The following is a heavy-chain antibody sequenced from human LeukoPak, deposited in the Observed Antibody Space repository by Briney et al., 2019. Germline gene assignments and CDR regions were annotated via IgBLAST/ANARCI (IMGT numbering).Heavy chain of an antibody. CDR2: ISGSGDGT. D-gene: IGHD6-13*01. V-gene: IGHV3-23*01. CDR3: AKDASSSWSINAFEI. Sequence: SGGSLRLSCAASGFTFSSYAMSWVRHAPGKGLEWVSRISGSGDGTYYADSVKGRFTISRDNSKNTLYLQMNSLRVEDTAVYYCAKDASSSWSINAFEICGQGTMVTVSS. J-gene: IGHJ3*02. CDR1: GFTFSSYA.